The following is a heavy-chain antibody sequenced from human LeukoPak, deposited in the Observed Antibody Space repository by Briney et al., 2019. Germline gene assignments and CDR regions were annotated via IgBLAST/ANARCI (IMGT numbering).Heavy chain of an antibody. CDR3: AINDGSGSYYKSDY. Sequence: SETLSLTRAVYGGSFSGYYWSWVRQPPGKGPEWIGEIDQSGSTNYNPSLKSRVTITIDTSKNQFSLKLNSVTAADTAVYYCAINDGSGSYYKSDYWGQGTLVTVSS. CDR1: GGSFSGYY. V-gene: IGHV4-34*01. D-gene: IGHD3-10*01. J-gene: IGHJ4*02. CDR2: IDQSGST.